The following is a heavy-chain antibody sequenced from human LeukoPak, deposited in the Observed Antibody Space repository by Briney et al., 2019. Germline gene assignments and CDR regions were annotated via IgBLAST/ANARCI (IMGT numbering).Heavy chain of an antibody. D-gene: IGHD2/OR15-2a*01. J-gene: IGHJ5*02. CDR1: GYTLTELS. Sequence: ASVKVSCKVSGYTLTELSMHWVRQAPGKGLEWREGFDPEDGETIYAQKFQGRVTMTEDTSTDTAYMELSSLRSEDTAVYYCATTADLWGFDPWGQGTLVTVSS. CDR3: ATTADLWGFDP. CDR2: FDPEDGET. V-gene: IGHV1-24*01.